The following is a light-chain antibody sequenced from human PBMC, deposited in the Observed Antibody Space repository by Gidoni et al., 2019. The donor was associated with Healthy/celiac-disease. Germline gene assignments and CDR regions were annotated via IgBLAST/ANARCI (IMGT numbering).Light chain of an antibody. Sequence: AIQMTQSPSSLSASVGDRVTITCRSSQGIRNDLGWYQQKPGKAPKLLIYAASSLQSGVPSRFSGSGSGTDFTLTISSLQPEDFATYYCLQDYNYPRTFGQXTKVEIK. V-gene: IGKV1-6*01. CDR3: LQDYNYPRT. CDR2: AAS. J-gene: IGKJ1*01. CDR1: QGIRND.